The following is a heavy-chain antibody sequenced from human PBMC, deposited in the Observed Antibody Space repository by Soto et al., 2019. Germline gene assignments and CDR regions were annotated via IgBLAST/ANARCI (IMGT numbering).Heavy chain of an antibody. D-gene: IGHD3-10*01. CDR1: GFSFGSHA. CDR3: AGEAKVYGMAANYCDY. V-gene: IGHV3-30-3*01. CDR2: VSYDGNTK. J-gene: IGHJ4*02. Sequence: QVQLVESGGDVVQPGRSLRLSCAASGFSFGSHAMHWVRQAPGKGLEWVAVVSYDGNTKYYVDSVKGRFTISRDNSKNRLYLEMNRLRADDTAVYYCAGEAKVYGMAANYCDYWGQGSLVTVSS.